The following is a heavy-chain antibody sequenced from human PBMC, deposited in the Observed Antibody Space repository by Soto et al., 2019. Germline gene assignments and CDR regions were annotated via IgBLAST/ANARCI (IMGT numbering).Heavy chain of an antibody. CDR2: INHSGST. CDR1: GGSFSGYY. V-gene: IGHV4-34*01. D-gene: IGHD6-19*01. CDR3: ARGGSGWYHYYYGMDV. Sequence: SETLSLTCAVYGGSFSGYYWSWIRQPPGKGLEWIGEINHSGSTNYNPSLESRVTISVDTSKNQFSLKLSSVTAADTAVYYCARGGSGWYHYYYGMDVWGQGTTVTVSS. J-gene: IGHJ6*02.